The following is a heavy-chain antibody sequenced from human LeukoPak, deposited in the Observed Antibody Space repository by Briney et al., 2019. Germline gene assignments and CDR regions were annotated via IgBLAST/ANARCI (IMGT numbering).Heavy chain of an antibody. D-gene: IGHD1-26*01. CDR2: MDYSGST. CDR3: ARDQDWDLQSLRYFDY. V-gene: IGHV4-61*08. CDR1: GGSVSSGGYY. J-gene: IGHJ4*02. Sequence: SETLSLTCTVSGGSVSSGGYYWSWIRQPPGKGLEWIGYMDYSGSTNYNPSLESRVTISVDTSKNQFSLKLSSVTAADAAVYYCARDQDWDLQSLRYFDYWGQGSPVIVSS.